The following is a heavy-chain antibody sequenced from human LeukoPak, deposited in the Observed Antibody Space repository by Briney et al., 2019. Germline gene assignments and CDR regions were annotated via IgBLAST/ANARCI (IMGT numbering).Heavy chain of an antibody. CDR3: AKGRGTTVTSAANY. CDR1: GSTFSSYA. V-gene: IGHV3-23*01. D-gene: IGHD4-17*01. CDR2: IGGSGDNT. Sequence: PGGSLRLSCAASGSTFSSYAMSWVRQAPGKGLEWVSSIGGSGDNTFYADSVKDRFTISRDNSKNTLFLQMNSLRAEDTAVYYCAKGRGTTVTSAANYWGQGTLVTVSS. J-gene: IGHJ4*02.